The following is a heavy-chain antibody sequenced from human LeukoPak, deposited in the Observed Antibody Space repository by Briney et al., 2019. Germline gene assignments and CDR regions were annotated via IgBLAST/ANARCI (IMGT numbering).Heavy chain of an antibody. V-gene: IGHV1-69*13. CDR1: GYTFTSYD. CDR2: IIPIFGTA. D-gene: IGHD6-19*01. Sequence: ASVKVSCKASGYTFTSYDFNWVRQAPGQGLEWMGGIIPIFGTANYAQKFQGRVTITADESTSTAYMELSSLRSEDTAVYYCASGQWLTLYYFDYWGQGTLVTVSS. J-gene: IGHJ4*02. CDR3: ASGQWLTLYYFDY.